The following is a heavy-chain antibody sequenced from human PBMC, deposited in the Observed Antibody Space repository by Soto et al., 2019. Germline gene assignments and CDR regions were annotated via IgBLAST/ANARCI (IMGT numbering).Heavy chain of an antibody. V-gene: IGHV4-4*09. D-gene: IGHD4-17*01. Sequence: QVQLQESGPGLVKPSETLSLTCAVSGGSLTGQHWSWIRQPPGKGLEWIGHIVNSGIARYNPSLQSRVAISIDPSKNHFARRLSSVTDADTAVYYCARYIGGHGGRGSWGQGHLVTVYS. CDR2: IVNSGIA. J-gene: IGHJ4*02. CDR1: GGSLTGQH. CDR3: ARYIGGHGGRGS.